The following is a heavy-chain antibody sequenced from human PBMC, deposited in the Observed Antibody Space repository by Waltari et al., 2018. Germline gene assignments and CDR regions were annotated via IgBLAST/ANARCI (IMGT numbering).Heavy chain of an antibody. Sequence: QVQLVQSGAEVKKPGASVKVSCKASGYTFTGYYMHWVRQAPGQGLEWMGWINPNSGGTNYAQKCQGWVTMTRDTSISTAYMELSRLRSDDTAVYYCARTGLQLRAGMDVWGQGTTVTVSS. CDR2: INPNSGGT. V-gene: IGHV1-2*04. CDR3: ARTGLQLRAGMDV. D-gene: IGHD5-12*01. J-gene: IGHJ6*02. CDR1: GYTFTGYY.